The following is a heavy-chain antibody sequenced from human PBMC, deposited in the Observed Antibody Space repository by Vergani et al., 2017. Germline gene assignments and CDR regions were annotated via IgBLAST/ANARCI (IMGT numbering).Heavy chain of an antibody. V-gene: IGHV4-38-2*01. CDR1: DSSIMTNPY. D-gene: IGHD3-10*01. CDR3: ARHRGSGGFFPSSYFYGMDV. J-gene: IGHJ6*02. Sequence: QVQLQESGPGLVKPSETLTLTCDVSDSSIMTNPYWGWFRQSPGKGLEWIGCIHHSGDTHYNSSLKSRVSISIVSSSKFSLSLPSVTAADPAIYYCARHRGSGGFFPSSYFYGMDVWGHGTTVTVSS. CDR2: IHHSGDT.